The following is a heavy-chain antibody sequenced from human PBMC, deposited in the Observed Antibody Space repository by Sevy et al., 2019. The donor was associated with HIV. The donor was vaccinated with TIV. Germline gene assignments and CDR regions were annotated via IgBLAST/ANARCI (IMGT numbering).Heavy chain of an antibody. Sequence: SETLSLTCTVSGGSISSYYWSWIRQPPGKGLEWIGYIYYSGSTNYNPSLKSRVTISVDTSKNQFSLKLSSVTAADTAVYYCAREPKYDSRFDYWGQGTLVTVSS. CDR2: IYYSGST. CDR1: GGSISSYY. CDR3: AREPKYDSRFDY. D-gene: IGHD1-1*01. V-gene: IGHV4-59*01. J-gene: IGHJ4*02.